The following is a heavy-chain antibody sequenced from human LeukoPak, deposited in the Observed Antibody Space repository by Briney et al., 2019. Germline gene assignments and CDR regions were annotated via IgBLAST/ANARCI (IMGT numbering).Heavy chain of an antibody. Sequence: TSETLSLTCTVSGGSISSYYWSWIRQPPGKGLEWIGYIYYSGSTNYNPSLKSRVTISVDTSKNQFSLKLSSVTAADTAVYYCARDETPVAFDIWGQGTMVTVSS. CDR1: GGSISSYY. D-gene: IGHD4-23*01. CDR2: IYYSGST. V-gene: IGHV4-59*01. CDR3: ARDETPVAFDI. J-gene: IGHJ3*02.